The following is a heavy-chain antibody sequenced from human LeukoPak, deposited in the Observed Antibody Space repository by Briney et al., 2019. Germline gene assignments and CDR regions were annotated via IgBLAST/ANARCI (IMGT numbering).Heavy chain of an antibody. V-gene: IGHV3-74*01. CDR3: VRDFRSADY. J-gene: IGHJ4*02. CDR1: GFTCSNYC. CDR2: ICPDGTVT. Sequence: GGSLRLSCAASGFTCSNYCMHWVRQIPGKGLVWVSRICPDGTVTNYADSVKGRFTISRDNAKNMVFLQMNSLRADDTAVYYCVRDFRSADYWGQGILVTVSS.